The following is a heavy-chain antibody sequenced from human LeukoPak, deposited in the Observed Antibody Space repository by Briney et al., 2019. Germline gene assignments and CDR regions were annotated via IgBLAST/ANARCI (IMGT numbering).Heavy chain of an antibody. CDR2: IYYSGST. V-gene: IGHV4-59*01. J-gene: IGHJ4*02. CDR3: ARAGSPGITGTTPLDY. CDR1: GGSISSYY. D-gene: IGHD1-7*01. Sequence: SETLSLTCTVSGGSISSYYWSWIRQPPGKGLEWIGYIYYSGSTNYNPSLKSRVTISVDTSKNQFSLKLSSVTAADTAVYYCARAGSPGITGTTPLDYWGQGTLVTVSS.